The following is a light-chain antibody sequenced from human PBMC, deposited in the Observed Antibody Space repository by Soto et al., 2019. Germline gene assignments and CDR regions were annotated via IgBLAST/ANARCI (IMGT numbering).Light chain of an antibody. J-gene: IGKJ5*01. CDR1: QSVSSKY. CDR2: GAS. V-gene: IGKV3-20*01. CDR3: QQYGSSPIT. Sequence: EIVLTQSPGTLSLSPGERATLSCRASQSVSSKYLAWYPKKPGQAPRLLIYGASSRDTGIPDRVRGSGYGKDLTLTISRLEPEDVAVYYGQQYGSSPITFGQGTRLEIK.